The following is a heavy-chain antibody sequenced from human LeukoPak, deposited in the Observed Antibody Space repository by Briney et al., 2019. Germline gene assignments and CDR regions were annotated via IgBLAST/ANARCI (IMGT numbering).Heavy chain of an antibody. J-gene: IGHJ5*02. CDR1: GYTFTSYG. CDR2: MNPDNGNT. D-gene: IGHD3-16*01. CDR3: AGELGGWFDP. Sequence: ASVKVSCKASGYTFTSYGISWVRQAPGQGLEWMGWMNPDNGNTGYAQNFQGRVTMTRNTSINTAYMELSSLTSEDTAVYYCAGELGGWFDPWGQGTLVTVSS. V-gene: IGHV1-8*02.